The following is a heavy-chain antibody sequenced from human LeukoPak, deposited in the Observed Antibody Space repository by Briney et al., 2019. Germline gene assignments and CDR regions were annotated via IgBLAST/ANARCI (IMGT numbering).Heavy chain of an antibody. V-gene: IGHV3-7*01. CDR2: IKQDGSEK. D-gene: IGHD3-16*02. CDR1: GFTFSSYW. J-gene: IGHJ4*02. Sequence: GGSLRLSCAASGFTFSSYWMSWVRQAPGKGLEWVANIKQDGSEKYYVDSVKGRFTISRDNAKNSLYLQMNSLRAEDTAVYYCAGAYDYVWGSYRYGTDYWGQGTLVTVSS. CDR3: AGAYDYVWGSYRYGTDY.